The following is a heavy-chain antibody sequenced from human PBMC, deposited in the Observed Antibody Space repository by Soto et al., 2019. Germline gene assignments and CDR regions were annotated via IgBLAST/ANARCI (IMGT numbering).Heavy chain of an antibody. D-gene: IGHD6-13*01. CDR1: GGTFSSYA. CDR2: IIPIFGTA. V-gene: IGHV1-69*13. Sequence: ASVKVSCKASGGTFSSYAISWVRQAPGQGLEWMGGIIPIFGTANYAQKFQGRVTITADESTSTAYMELSSLRSEDTAVYYCARDCGGIAAAGTSAFDIWGQGTMVTVSS. CDR3: ARDCGGIAAAGTSAFDI. J-gene: IGHJ3*02.